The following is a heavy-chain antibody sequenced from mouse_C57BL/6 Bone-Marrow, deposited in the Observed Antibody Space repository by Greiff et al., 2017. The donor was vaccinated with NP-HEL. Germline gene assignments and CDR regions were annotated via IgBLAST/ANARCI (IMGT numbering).Heavy chain of an antibody. Sequence: VKLVESGPGLVAPSQSLSITCTVSGFSFTSYGVHWVRQPPGKGLEWLVVIWSDGSTTYNSALHSRLSISKDNSKSQVFLKMNSLQTEDTAMYYCARQDSWDYWYFDFWGTGTTVTVSS. V-gene: IGHV2-6-1*01. CDR3: ARQDSWDYWYFDF. CDR1: GFSFTSYG. D-gene: IGHD4-1*01. J-gene: IGHJ1*03. CDR2: IWSDGST.